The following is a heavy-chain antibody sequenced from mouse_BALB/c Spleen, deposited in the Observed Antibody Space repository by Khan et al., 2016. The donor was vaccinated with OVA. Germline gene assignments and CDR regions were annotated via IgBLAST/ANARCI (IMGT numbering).Heavy chain of an antibody. CDR2: IWSDGST. CDR1: GFSLTNYG. Sequence: QVQLKESGPGLVAPSQSLSITCTISGFSLTNYGVHWVRQPPGKGLEWLVVIWSDGSTTYNSALKSRLTVEEDNSKSQVFLKMNSLQTDDTALYFCARQPYYHYNIMDYWVQGTSVTVSS. CDR3: ARQPYYHYNIMDY. V-gene: IGHV2-6-1*01. D-gene: IGHD2-10*01. J-gene: IGHJ4*01.